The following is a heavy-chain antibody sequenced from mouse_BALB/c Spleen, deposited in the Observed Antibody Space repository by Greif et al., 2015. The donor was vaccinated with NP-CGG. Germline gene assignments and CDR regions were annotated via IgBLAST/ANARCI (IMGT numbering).Heavy chain of an antibody. CDR1: GYTFTSYV. V-gene: IGHV1-14*01. Sequence: VQLQQPGPELVKPGASVKMSCKASGYTFTSYVMHWVKQKPGQGLEWIGYINPYNDGTKYNEKFKGKATLTSDKSSSTAYMELSSLTSEDSAVYYCARENYGNSAWFAYWGQGTLVTVSA. J-gene: IGHJ3*01. CDR2: INPYNDGT. D-gene: IGHD2-1*01. CDR3: ARENYGNSAWFAY.